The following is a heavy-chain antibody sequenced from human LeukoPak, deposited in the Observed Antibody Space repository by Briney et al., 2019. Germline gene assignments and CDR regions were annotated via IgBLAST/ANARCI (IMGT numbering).Heavy chain of an antibody. V-gene: IGHV5-51*01. D-gene: IGHD3-22*01. Sequence: GESLQISCQGSGYSFTSYWIGWVRQMPGKGLEWMGIIYPGDSDTRYSPSFQGQVTISADKSISTAYLQWSSLKASDTAMYYCARLMYYYDSSGYYLDYSGQGTLVTVSS. J-gene: IGHJ4*02. CDR3: ARLMYYYDSSGYYLDY. CDR1: GYSFTSYW. CDR2: IYPGDSDT.